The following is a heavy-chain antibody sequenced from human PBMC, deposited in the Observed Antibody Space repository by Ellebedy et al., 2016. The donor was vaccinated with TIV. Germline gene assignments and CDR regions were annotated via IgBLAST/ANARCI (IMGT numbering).Heavy chain of an antibody. D-gene: IGHD3-10*01. Sequence: ASVKVSXXASGYTFSDYYMHWVRQAPAQGPEWMGWINPRSGATKYAEKFEGRVTMTRDTSISIVYMELSRLRFDDTAVYYCARDCGDTKYMASFDYWGQGALVTVSS. CDR2: INPRSGAT. CDR1: GYTFSDYY. V-gene: IGHV1-2*02. J-gene: IGHJ4*02. CDR3: ARDCGDTKYMASFDY.